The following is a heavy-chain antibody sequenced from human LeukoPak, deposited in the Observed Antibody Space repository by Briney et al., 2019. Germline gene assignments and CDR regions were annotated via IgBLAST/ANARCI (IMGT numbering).Heavy chain of an antibody. Sequence: GGSLRLSCAASGFTFSSYEMNWVRQAPGKGLEWLSYVSSGGSTIYYADSVKGRFTISRDNAKNSLFLQMNSLRAEDTAVYYCARDYYLDYWGQGTLVTVSS. CDR1: GFTFSSYE. J-gene: IGHJ4*02. V-gene: IGHV3-48*03. CDR3: ARDYYLDY. CDR2: VSSGGSTI.